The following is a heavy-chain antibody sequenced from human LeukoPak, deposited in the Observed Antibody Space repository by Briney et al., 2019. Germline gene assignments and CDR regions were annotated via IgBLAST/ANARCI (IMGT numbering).Heavy chain of an antibody. J-gene: IGHJ3*02. D-gene: IGHD2-21*02. V-gene: IGHV3-9*01. CDR2: ISWNSGSI. CDR1: GFTFDDYA. CDR3: AKDAAYCGGDCYSGRDSDAFDI. Sequence: SLRLSCAASGFTFDDYAMHWVRQAPGKGLEWVSGISWNSGSIVYADSVKGRFTISRDKAKNSLYLQMNSLRAEDTALYYCAKDAAYCGGDCYSGRDSDAFDIWGQGTMVTVSS.